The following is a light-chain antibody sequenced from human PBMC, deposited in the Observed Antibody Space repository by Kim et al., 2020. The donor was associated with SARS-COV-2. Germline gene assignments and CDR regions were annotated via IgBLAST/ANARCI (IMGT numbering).Light chain of an antibody. CDR1: SGHSSYD. V-gene: IGLV4-69*01. CDR3: QTWGTGIRV. CDR2: VNSDGSR. Sequence: ASVKLSCTLNSGHSSYDIAWHQQQPEKGPRYLMKVNSDGSRSKGDGIPDRFSGSSSGAERYLTSSSLQSEDEADYYCQTWGTGIRVFGGGTKVTVL. J-gene: IGLJ3*02.